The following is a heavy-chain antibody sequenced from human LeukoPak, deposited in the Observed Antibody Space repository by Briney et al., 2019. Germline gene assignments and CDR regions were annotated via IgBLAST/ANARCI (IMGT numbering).Heavy chain of an antibody. CDR2: MNPNSGNT. CDR3: ARKNTSSYYYGMDV. V-gene: IGHV1-8*01. CDR1: GYTFTSYD. D-gene: IGHD2/OR15-2a*01. Sequence: GESLKVSCKASGYTFTSYDINWVRQATGQGLEWMGWMNPNSGNTGYAQKFQGRVTMTRNTSISTAYMELSSLRSEDTAVYYCARKNTSSYYYGMDVWGQGTTVTVSS. J-gene: IGHJ6*02.